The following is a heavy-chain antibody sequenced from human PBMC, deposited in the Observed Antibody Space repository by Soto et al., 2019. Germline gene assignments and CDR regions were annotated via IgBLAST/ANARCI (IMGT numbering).Heavy chain of an antibody. CDR3: ARVGGSGYYTRLYYYYGMDV. V-gene: IGHV4-31*11. D-gene: IGHD3-3*01. Sequence: TLSLTWAVSGGSSSSGGYCWSWIRKPPGKGLEWIGYIYYSGSTYYNPSLKSRVTISVDTSKNQFSLKLSSVTAADTAVYYCARVGGSGYYTRLYYYYGMDVWGQGTTVTVSS. CDR2: IYYSGST. J-gene: IGHJ6*02. CDR1: GGSSSSGGYC.